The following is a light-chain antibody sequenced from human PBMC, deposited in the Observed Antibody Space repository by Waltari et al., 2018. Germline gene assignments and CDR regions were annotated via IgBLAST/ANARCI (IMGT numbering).Light chain of an antibody. Sequence: QSALTQPASVSGSPGQSITISCSGVGSAVGASDSVSWHQHHPGKAPQVNIYDVTNRPSGVSDRFSASKSANTASLTISRLQPEDEADYYCSSQTLDGLVLFGGGTRLTVL. V-gene: IGLV2-14*03. J-gene: IGLJ2*01. CDR3: SSQTLDGLVL. CDR2: DVT. CDR1: GSAVGASDS.